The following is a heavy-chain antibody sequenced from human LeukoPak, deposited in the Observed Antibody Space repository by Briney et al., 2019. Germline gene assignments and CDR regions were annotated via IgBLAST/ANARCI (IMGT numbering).Heavy chain of an antibody. D-gene: IGHD5-24*01. Sequence: ASVKVSCKASGYTFTRYGISWVRQAPGQGLEWMGWINPNSGGSNYAQKFQGRVTMTSDTSINTAYMELSRLISDDTAVYYCAGDGYNSRRFFDYWGQGTLVTVSS. V-gene: IGHV1-2*02. CDR2: INPNSGGS. CDR3: AGDGYNSRRFFDY. J-gene: IGHJ4*02. CDR1: GYTFTRYG.